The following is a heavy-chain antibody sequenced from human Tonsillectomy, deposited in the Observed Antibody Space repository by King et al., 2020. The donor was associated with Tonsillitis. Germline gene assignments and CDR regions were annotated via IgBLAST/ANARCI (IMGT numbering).Heavy chain of an antibody. CDR3: ARDRKGIAAAGTGVWFDP. Sequence: VQLVESGGGLVQPGGSLRLSCAASGFTFSSYEMNWVRQAPGKGLEWVSYISSSGSTIYYADSVKGRFTISRDNAKNSLYLQMNSLRAEDTAVYYCARDRKGIAAAGTGVWFDPWGQGTLVTVSS. V-gene: IGHV3-48*03. CDR1: GFTFSSYE. D-gene: IGHD6-13*01. CDR2: ISSSGSTI. J-gene: IGHJ5*02.